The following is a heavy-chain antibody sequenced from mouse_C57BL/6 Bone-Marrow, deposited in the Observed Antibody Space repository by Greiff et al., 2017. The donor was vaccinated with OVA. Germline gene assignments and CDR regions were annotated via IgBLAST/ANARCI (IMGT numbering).Heavy chain of an antibody. J-gene: IGHJ1*03. D-gene: IGHD1-1*01. CDR1: GYTFTSYG. CDR3: ARDTTVARYCYFEV. V-gene: IGHV1-81*01. Sequence: QVHVKPSGAELARPGASVKLSCKASGYTFTSYGVSWVKQRTGQGLEWICEVYPRSGNTYYNEKFKGQATLTADKSSSTAYMELRSLTSEDSAVYFCARDTTVARYCYFEVGGTGPTVTVSS. CDR2: VYPRSGNT.